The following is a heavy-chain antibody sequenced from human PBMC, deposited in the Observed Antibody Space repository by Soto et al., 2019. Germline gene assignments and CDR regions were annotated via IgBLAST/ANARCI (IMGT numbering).Heavy chain of an antibody. CDR1: GYTFTSYT. J-gene: IGHJ4*02. CDR2: INAGNGRE. V-gene: IGHV1-3*01. CDR3: ARGGGWVGEASFDS. Sequence: QVQLEQSGAEVKKPGASVKVSCKTSGYTFTSYTLHWVRQAPGQGLEWMGWINAGNGREKYSQRFQDRVSLSTDKSPTTAYMELRSLRSEDTAVYYCARGGGWVGEASFDSWGQGTQVTVSS. D-gene: IGHD3-10*01.